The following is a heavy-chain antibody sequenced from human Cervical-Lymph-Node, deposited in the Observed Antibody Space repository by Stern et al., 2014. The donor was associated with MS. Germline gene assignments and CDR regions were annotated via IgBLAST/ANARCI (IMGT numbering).Heavy chain of an antibody. CDR1: GYDFITYY. V-gene: IGHV1-46*03. Sequence: VQLEESGAEVKKPGASVRISCKASGYDFITYYMHWVRQAPGQGLEWMGIINPDNANTTYAQKFQDRVTVTRDTATSTVYMDLTSLTSDDTAVYYCARWDDFGDYWGQGTLVTVSS. J-gene: IGHJ4*02. CDR3: ARWDDFGDY. CDR2: INPDNANT. D-gene: IGHD4-17*01.